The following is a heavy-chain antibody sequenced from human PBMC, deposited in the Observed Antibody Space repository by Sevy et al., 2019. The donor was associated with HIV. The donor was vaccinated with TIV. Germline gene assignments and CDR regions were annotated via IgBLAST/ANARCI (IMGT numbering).Heavy chain of an antibody. J-gene: IGHJ4*02. CDR1: GFTFSSYA. V-gene: IGHV3-30-3*01. CDR2: ISYDGSNK. CDR3: ARAGSTMIVVVPIDY. D-gene: IGHD3-22*01. Sequence: GGSLRLSCAASGFTFSSYAMHWVRQAPGKGLEWVAVISYDGSNKYYADSVKGRFTISRDNSKNTLYLQMNSLRAEDTAVYYCARAGSTMIVVVPIDYWGQGTLVTVSS.